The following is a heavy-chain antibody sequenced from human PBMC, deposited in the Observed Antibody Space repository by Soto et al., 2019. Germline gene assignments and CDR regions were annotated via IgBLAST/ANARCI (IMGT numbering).Heavy chain of an antibody. Sequence: QVQLVQSGPEVKKPGASVKVSCKASGYTFTHYGITWVRQAPGQGLEWMGWITDYKGNTDYGQKVQGRVNMNMDASRSTAYLDLWSLRTDDTAVYYCARGSAYEGWFGPWGQGTLVTVS. CDR1: GYTFTHYG. J-gene: IGHJ5*02. CDR2: ITDYKGNT. V-gene: IGHV1-18*01. CDR3: ARGSAYEGWFGP. D-gene: IGHD5-12*01.